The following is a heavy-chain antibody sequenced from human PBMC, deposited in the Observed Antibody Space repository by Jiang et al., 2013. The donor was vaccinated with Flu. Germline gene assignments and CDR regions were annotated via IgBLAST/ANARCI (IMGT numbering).Heavy chain of an antibody. Sequence: LLKPSETLSLTCAVYGGSFSGHYWSWIRQPPGKGLEWIGEINHSGNTNYNPSLKSRVTISVDTSKNQFSLKLISVTAADTAVYYCARDSGPLTGDMSAWYFDLWGRGTLVTVSS. V-gene: IGHV4-34*01. CDR1: GGSFSGHY. CDR3: ARDSGPLTGDMSAWYFDL. J-gene: IGHJ2*01. D-gene: IGHD7-27*01. CDR2: INHSGNT.